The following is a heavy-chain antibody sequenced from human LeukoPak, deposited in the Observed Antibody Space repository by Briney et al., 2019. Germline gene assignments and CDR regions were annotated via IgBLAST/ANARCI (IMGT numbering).Heavy chain of an antibody. CDR1: GFTFSSYW. D-gene: IGHD3-22*01. V-gene: IGHV3-7*01. CDR3: ARSRGTTSCYYYDSSGYYLDY. J-gene: IGHJ4*02. Sequence: GGSLRLSXAASGFTFSSYWMSWVCQAPGKGLEWVANIKQDGSEKYYVDSVKGRFTISRDNAKNSLYLQMNSLRAEDTAVYYCARSRGTTSCYYYDSSGYYLDYWGQGTLVTVSS. CDR2: IKQDGSEK.